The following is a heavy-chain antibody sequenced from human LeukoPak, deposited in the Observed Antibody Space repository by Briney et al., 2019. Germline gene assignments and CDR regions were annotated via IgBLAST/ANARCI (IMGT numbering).Heavy chain of an antibody. D-gene: IGHD6-13*01. CDR3: ARGGGVAAAGTPQQAFDY. CDR1: GFTFSSYA. CDR2: ISYDGSNK. V-gene: IGHV3-30*04. Sequence: GGSLRLSCAASGFTFSSYAMHWVRQAPGKGLAWVAVISYDGSNKYYADSVKGRFTISRDNSKNTLYLQMNTMRAEDTAVYYCARGGGVAAAGTPQQAFDYWGQGTLVTVSS. J-gene: IGHJ4*02.